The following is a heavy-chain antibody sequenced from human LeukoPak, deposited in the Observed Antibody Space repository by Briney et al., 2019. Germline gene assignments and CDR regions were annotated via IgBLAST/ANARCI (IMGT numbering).Heavy chain of an antibody. CDR3: ARVPLANYYDSSGSNWFDP. J-gene: IGHJ5*02. D-gene: IGHD3-22*01. Sequence: GASVKVSCKASGYTSTSYYMHWVRQAPGQGLEWMGIINPSGGSTSYAQKFQGRVTMTRDTSTSTVYMELSSLRSEDTAVYYCARVPLANYYDSSGSNWFDPWGQGTLVTVSS. CDR1: GYTSTSYY. CDR2: INPSGGST. V-gene: IGHV1-46*01.